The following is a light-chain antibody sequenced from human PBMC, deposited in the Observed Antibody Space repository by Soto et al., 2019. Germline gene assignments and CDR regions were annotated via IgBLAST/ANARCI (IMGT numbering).Light chain of an antibody. Sequence: DIQMTQSPSTLSASVGNRVTITCRASQSLSSWLAWYQQKPVKAPKLLIYKASSLESGVPSRFSGSGSGTEFTLTISSLQPDDFATYYCQQYNSYSRYTFGQGTKLEIK. V-gene: IGKV1-5*03. CDR2: KAS. CDR1: QSLSSW. CDR3: QQYNSYSRYT. J-gene: IGKJ2*01.